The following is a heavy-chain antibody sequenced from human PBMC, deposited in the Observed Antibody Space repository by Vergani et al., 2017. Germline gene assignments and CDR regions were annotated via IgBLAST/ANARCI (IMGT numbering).Heavy chain of an antibody. CDR2: ISYDGTQK. J-gene: IGHJ4*02. CDR3: AKEGIQLPFDY. Sequence: QVHLVESGGGVVQPGRSLRLSCVVSGFTSSYYGMHWVRQAPGKGLEWVAVISYDGTQKYYADSVKGRFTISRDNSKNTLYLQMNSLRAEDTAVYYCAKEGIQLPFDYWGQGTLVTVSS. D-gene: IGHD5-18*01. CDR1: GFTSSYYG. V-gene: IGHV3-30*18.